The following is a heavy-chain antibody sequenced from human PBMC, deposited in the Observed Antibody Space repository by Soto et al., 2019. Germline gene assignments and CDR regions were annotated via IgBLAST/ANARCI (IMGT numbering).Heavy chain of an antibody. CDR3: ATMVRGVTKFYYFDY. D-gene: IGHD3-10*01. J-gene: IGHJ4*02. Sequence: GGSLRLSCAASGFTVSSNYMSWVHQAPGKGLEWVSVIYSGGSTYYADSVKGRFTISRHNSKNTLYLQMNSLRAEDTAVYYCATMVRGVTKFYYFDYWGQGTLVTVSS. V-gene: IGHV3-53*04. CDR2: IYSGGST. CDR1: GFTVSSNY.